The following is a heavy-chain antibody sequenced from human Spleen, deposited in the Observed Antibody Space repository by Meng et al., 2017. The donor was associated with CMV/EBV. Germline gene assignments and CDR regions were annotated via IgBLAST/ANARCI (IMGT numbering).Heavy chain of an antibody. Sequence: ASVKVSCKASGYTFTAHQIHWVRQAPGQGLEWMGWILPNTGGTFYARKFQGRVTMNSDTSISTAYMELSRLRSDDTAVYYCARGRGRRDNWFDPWGQGTLVTVSS. CDR1: GYTFTAHQ. V-gene: IGHV1-2*02. CDR3: ARGRGRRDNWFDP. J-gene: IGHJ5*02. D-gene: IGHD2-15*01. CDR2: ILPNTGGT.